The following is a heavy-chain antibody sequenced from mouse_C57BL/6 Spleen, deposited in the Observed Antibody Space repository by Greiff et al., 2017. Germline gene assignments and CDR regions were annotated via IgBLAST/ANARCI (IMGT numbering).Heavy chain of an antibody. V-gene: IGHV1-64*01. CDR3: ARNDYYAMDY. CDR1: GYTFTSYW. Sequence: QVQLQQPGAELVKPGASVKLSCKASGYTFTSYWMPWVKQRPGQGLEWIGMIHPNSGSTNYNEKFKSKATLTVDKSSSTAYMQLSSLTSEDSAVYYCARNDYYAMDYWGQGTSVTVSS. CDR2: IHPNSGST. J-gene: IGHJ4*01.